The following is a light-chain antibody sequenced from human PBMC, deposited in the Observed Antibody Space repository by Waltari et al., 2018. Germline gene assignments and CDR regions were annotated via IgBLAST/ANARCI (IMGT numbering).Light chain of an antibody. Sequence: DVVLTPSPLSLLVTLGQPASIPCKCSQSLVHSDGNTYLAWFHQRPGQSPRLLIYKVSNREPGVPDRFSGSGSGTDFTLNISSLEAEDFGVYYCKQGTHWPLTFGGGTKVEI. V-gene: IGKV2-30*02. CDR2: KVS. CDR1: QSLVHSDGNTY. J-gene: IGKJ4*01. CDR3: KQGTHWPLT.